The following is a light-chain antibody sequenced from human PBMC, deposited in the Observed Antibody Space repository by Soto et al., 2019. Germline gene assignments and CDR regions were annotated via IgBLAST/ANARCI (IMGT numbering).Light chain of an antibody. J-gene: IGLJ3*02. CDR2: DVS. Sequence: QSALTQPASVSGSPGQSITISCTGTSSDVGGYNYVSWYQQHPGKAPKLMIYDVSNRPSGVSNRFSGSKSGNTASLTISGLQAEDEGDYYCSSYTSSSNPWVFGGGTKLTVL. V-gene: IGLV2-14*01. CDR3: SSYTSSSNPWV. CDR1: SSDVGGYNY.